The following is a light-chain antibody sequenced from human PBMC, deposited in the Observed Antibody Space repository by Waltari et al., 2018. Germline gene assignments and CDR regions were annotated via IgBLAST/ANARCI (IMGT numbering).Light chain of an antibody. V-gene: IGKV1-9*01. Sequence: IQLTQSPSSLSASVGDRGTITCRASQGISSYLAWYQQKPGQVPKLLIYATSTLQTGVPSRFSGSGSGTDFTLTISSLQPEDFATYYCQDLNDFPFTFGQGTKLEI. CDR1: QGISSY. CDR3: QDLNDFPFT. J-gene: IGKJ2*01. CDR2: ATS.